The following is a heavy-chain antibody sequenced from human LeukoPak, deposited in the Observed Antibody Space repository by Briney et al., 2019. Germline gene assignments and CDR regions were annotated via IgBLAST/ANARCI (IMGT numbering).Heavy chain of an antibody. CDR3: AREDGYNHPFFDY. CDR1: GGSISSYY. CDR2: IYYSGST. V-gene: IGHV4-59*12. D-gene: IGHD5-24*01. Sequence: SETLSLTCTVSGGSISSYYWSWIRQPPGKGLEWIGYIYYSGSTNYNPSLKSRVTISVDTSKNQFSLKLSSVTAADTAVYYCAREDGYNHPFFDYWGQGTLVTVSS. J-gene: IGHJ4*02.